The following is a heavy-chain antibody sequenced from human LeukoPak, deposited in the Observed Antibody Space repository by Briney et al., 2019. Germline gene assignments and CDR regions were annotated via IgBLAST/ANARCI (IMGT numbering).Heavy chain of an antibody. CDR1: GFTFSSYG. V-gene: IGHV3-23*01. CDR2: ISGGGGST. D-gene: IGHD2-15*01. J-gene: IGHJ4*02. CDR3: AKTRDIVAVVAATDY. Sequence: GGTLRLSCAASGFTFSSYGMSWVRQAPGKGLEWVSAISGGGGSTYYADSVKGRFTISRDNSKNTLYLQMNSLRAEDTAVYYCAKTRDIVAVVAATDYWGQGTLVTVSS.